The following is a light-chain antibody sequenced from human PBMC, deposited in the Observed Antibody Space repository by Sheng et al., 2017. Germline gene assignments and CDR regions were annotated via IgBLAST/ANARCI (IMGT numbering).Light chain of an antibody. J-gene: IGLJ2*01. Sequence: QPASVSGSPGQSITISCTGSSSDIGAYNYVSWYQQHPGKAPKFLIYDVNKRPSGISDRFSGSKSGNTASLTISGLQAEDEAEYYCSSHTSGTTLLLFGGGTKLIVL. CDR3: SSHTSGTTLLL. CDR1: SSDIGAYNY. CDR2: DVN. V-gene: IGLV2-14*01.